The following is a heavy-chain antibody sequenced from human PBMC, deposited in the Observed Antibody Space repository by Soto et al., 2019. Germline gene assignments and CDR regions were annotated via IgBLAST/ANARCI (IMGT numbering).Heavy chain of an antibody. CDR1: AGSTTNDY. CDR3: TTEAYDNSGSLAFDI. V-gene: IGHV4-59*08. J-gene: IGHJ3*02. Sequence: SATRSVTCTVSAGSTTNDYYSGIRHPPGKGLKWIGYIFHTGTTSYKPTLKSRVTLSADTSQSQFSLKLNSATAADTAVYYCTTEAYDNSGSLAFDIWGPGTLVT. CDR2: IFHTGTT. D-gene: IGHD3-22*01.